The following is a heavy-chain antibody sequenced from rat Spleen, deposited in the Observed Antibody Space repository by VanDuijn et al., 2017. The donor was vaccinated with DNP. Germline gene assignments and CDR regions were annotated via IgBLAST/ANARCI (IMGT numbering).Heavy chain of an antibody. J-gene: IGHJ2*01. Sequence: EVKLVESGGGLVQPGRSLKLSCAASGFNFNDYWMGWVRQAPGKGLEWIGEINKDSSIRKYNPSLKDKFTISRDNVQNTLYLQMSKLGSEDMATYYCARWGGDYFDYWGQGVMVTVSS. V-gene: IGHV4-2*01. CDR2: INKDSSIR. CDR1: GFNFNDYW. CDR3: ARWGGDYFDY.